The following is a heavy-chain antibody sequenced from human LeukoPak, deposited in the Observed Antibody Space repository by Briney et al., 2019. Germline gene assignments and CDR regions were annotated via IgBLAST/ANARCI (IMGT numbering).Heavy chain of an antibody. CDR3: AELGITMIGGV. J-gene: IGHJ6*04. D-gene: IGHD3-10*02. CDR1: GFTFNDYE. CDR2: ISSSGNTI. Sequence: PGGSLRLSCAASGFTFNDYEINWVRQAPGKGLEWISYISSSGNTIYYADSVKGRFTIARDNAKNAVYLEMNSLRAEDTAVYYCAELGITMIGGVWGKGTTVTISS. V-gene: IGHV3-48*03.